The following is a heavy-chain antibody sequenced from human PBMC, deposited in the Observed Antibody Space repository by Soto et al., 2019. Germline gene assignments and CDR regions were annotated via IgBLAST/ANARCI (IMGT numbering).Heavy chain of an antibody. V-gene: IGHV1-2*02. J-gene: IGHJ4*02. CDR1: GYTFTGYY. CDR2: INPNSGGT. Sequence: GASVKVSCKASGYTFTGYYMHWVRQAPGQGLEWMGWINPNSGGTNYAQKFQGRVTMTRDTSISTAYMELSRLRSDDTAVYYCARLTSGWYGLPNYYFDYWGKGTLVTVSS. D-gene: IGHD6-19*01. CDR3: ARLTSGWYGLPNYYFDY.